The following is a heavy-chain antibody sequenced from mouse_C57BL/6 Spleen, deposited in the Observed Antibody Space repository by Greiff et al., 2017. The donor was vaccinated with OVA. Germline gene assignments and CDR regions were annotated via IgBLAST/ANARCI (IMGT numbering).Heavy chain of an antibody. D-gene: IGHD1-1*01. CDR2: IDPSDSYT. CDR3: ARGGMVVAFDY. CDR1: GYTFTSYW. V-gene: IGHV1-59*01. J-gene: IGHJ2*01. Sequence: QVQLKQPGAELVRPGTSVKLSCKASGYTFTSYWMHWVKQRPGQGLEWIGVIDPSDSYTTYNQKFKGKATLTVDTSSSTAYMQLSSLTSEDSAVYYCARGGMVVAFDYWGQGTTLTVSS.